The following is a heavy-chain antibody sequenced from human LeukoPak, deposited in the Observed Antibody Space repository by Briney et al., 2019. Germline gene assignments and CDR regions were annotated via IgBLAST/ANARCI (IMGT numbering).Heavy chain of an antibody. D-gene: IGHD3-22*01. CDR2: IDTAGDT. Sequence: GGSLRLSCAASGFTFSRYDMHWVRQATGKGLEWVSAIDTAGDTYYPGSVKGRFTISRENAKNSLYLQMNSLRAGDTAVYYCARVLHKRNYDSSVYYGYWGQGTLVTVSS. J-gene: IGHJ4*02. V-gene: IGHV3-13*01. CDR1: GFTFSRYD. CDR3: ARVLHKRNYDSSVYYGY.